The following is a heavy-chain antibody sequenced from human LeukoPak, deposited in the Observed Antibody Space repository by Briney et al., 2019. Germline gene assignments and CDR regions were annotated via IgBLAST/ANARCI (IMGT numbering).Heavy chain of an antibody. J-gene: IGHJ6*02. CDR2: ISGSGGST. CDR1: GSTLSSYA. V-gene: IGHV3-23*01. Sequence: PGGSLRLSCAASGSTLSSYAMSWVPQAPGKGLEWVSTISGSGGSTYYADSVKGRFTISRDNSKNTLYLQMSSLRAADTAVYYCAKEVGGYDSYYYGMDVWGQGTTVTVSS. CDR3: AKEVGGYDSYYYGMDV. D-gene: IGHD5-12*01.